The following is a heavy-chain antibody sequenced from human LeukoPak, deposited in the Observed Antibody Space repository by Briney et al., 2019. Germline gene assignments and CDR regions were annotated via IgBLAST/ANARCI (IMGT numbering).Heavy chain of an antibody. D-gene: IGHD5-24*01. CDR3: ATHPGGLQSGFDN. J-gene: IGHJ4*02. CDR1: GSSFTSYW. CDR2: IHPGDSDT. Sequence: GASLEISCQGSGSSFTSYWIGWVRKLPGKGLEYMGIIHPGDSDTRYSPSFQGQVTISVHRSSSTAYIQWSRLKASDTAMYYCATHPGGLQSGFDNWGQGTLVTVSS. V-gene: IGHV5-51*01.